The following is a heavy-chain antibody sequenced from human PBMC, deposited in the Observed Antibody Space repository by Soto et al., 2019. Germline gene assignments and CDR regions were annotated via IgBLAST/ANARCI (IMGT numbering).Heavy chain of an antibody. Sequence: ASVKVSCKAAGDTFTSYGISWVRQAPGQGLEWMGWINVYNGNTNYAQKFQGRVTMTTDTSTSTAYMELRSLRSDDMAVYYCARVIFWEAFGASNWIHPWGQAPLVTVPQ. CDR3: ARVIFWEAFGASNWIHP. CDR1: GDTFTSYG. V-gene: IGHV1-18*03. D-gene: IGHD3-10*01. J-gene: IGHJ5*02. CDR2: INVYNGNT.